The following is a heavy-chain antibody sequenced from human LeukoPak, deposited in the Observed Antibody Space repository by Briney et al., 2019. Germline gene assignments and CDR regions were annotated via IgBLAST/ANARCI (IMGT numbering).Heavy chain of an antibody. CDR3: ARDSGHWDFDY. Sequence: GGSLRLSCAASGFTFGSYSMNWVRQAPGKGLEWVSSISSRSSYIYYADSVKGRFTISRDNAKNSLYLQMNSLRAEDTAVYYCARDSGHWDFDYWGQGTLVTVSS. D-gene: IGHD1-26*01. V-gene: IGHV3-21*04. J-gene: IGHJ4*02. CDR1: GFTFGSYS. CDR2: ISSRSSYI.